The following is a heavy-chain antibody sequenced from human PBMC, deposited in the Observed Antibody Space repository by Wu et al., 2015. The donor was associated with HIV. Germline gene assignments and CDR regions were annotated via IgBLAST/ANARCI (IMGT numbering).Heavy chain of an antibody. Sequence: QVQLQESGPGLVKPSETLSLTCTVSGYSISSGYYWGWIRQPPGMGLEWIGSIYHSGSTYYSPSLKSRVTISVDTSKNQFSLKLSSVTAADTAVYYCARGDIVVVPAAIGQRHFDYWGQGTLVTVSS. D-gene: IGHD2-2*02. J-gene: IGHJ4*02. CDR3: ARGDIVVVPAAIGQRHFDY. CDR1: GYSISSGYY. CDR2: IYHSGST. V-gene: IGHV4-38-2*02.